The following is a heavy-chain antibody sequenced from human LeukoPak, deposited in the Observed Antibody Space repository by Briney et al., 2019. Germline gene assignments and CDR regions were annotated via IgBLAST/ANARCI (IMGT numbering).Heavy chain of an antibody. CDR1: GSSLSTSGVA. D-gene: IGHD2-15*01. CDR3: AHRQVVEDYFDY. V-gene: IGHV2-5*02. J-gene: IGHJ4*02. Sequence: GSGPTLVNPTQTLTLTCTFSGSSLSTSGVAVGWIRQPPGKALEWLTFIYWDDDKRYSPSLRNRLIITKDTSKNQVVLTMTNMHPVDTATYYCAHRQVVEDYFDYWGQGTLVTVSS. CDR2: IYWDDDK.